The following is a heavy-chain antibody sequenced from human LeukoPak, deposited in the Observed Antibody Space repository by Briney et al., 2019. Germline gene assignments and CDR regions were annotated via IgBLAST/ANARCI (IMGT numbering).Heavy chain of an antibody. J-gene: IGHJ3*02. V-gene: IGHV3-48*03. CDR1: GFTFSSYE. Sequence: GGSLRLSCAASGFTFSSYEMNWVRQAPGKGLEWVSYISSSGSTIYYADSVKGRFTISRDNAKNSLYLQMNSLRAEDTAVYCCARDLRKGAFDIWGQGTMVTVSS. CDR2: ISSSGSTI. CDR3: ARDLRKGAFDI.